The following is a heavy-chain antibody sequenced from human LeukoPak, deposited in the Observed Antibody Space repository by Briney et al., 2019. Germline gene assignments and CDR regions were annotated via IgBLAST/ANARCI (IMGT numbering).Heavy chain of an antibody. J-gene: IGHJ4*02. Sequence: PSQTLSLTCTVSGGAISSGDYYWSWIRQPPGKGLEWIGYIYYSGSTNYNPSLKSRVTISVDTSKNQFSLKLSSVTAADTAVYYCARVVSGYDFWSGYQGSYFDYWGQGTLVTVSS. V-gene: IGHV4-61*08. CDR1: GGAISSGDYY. CDR3: ARVVSGYDFWSGYQGSYFDY. D-gene: IGHD3-3*01. CDR2: IYYSGST.